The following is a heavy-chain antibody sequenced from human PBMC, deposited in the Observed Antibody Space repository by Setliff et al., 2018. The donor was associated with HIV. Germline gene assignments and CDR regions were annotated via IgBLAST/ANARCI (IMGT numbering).Heavy chain of an antibody. J-gene: IGHJ6*03. CDR1: GGSFSGYY. V-gene: IGHV4-34*12. CDR2: FFYRGST. Sequence: SETLSLTCAVYGGSFSGYYWTWIRQPPGKGLEWIGSFFYRGSTYYNPSLKSRVTISEDRSNNQFSLKLSSVTAADTAVYYCARAVMGDYYYYMDVWGKGTTVTVSS. D-gene: IGHD3-16*01. CDR3: ARAVMGDYYYYMDV.